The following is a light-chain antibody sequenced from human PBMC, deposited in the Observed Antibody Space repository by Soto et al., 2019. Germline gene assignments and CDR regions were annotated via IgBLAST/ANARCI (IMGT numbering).Light chain of an antibody. V-gene: IGKV3-20*01. CDR3: HQYGSSGT. CDR1: QTVSSNY. J-gene: IGKJ1*01. CDR2: GAS. Sequence: EIILTQSPDTLSLSPGERATLSCRASQTVSSNYLAWCQQRPGQAPRLLIYGASTRAAGIPDRFSGSGSGTDLTLTISRLEPEDFAVYYCHQYGSSGTFGQGTKVDIK.